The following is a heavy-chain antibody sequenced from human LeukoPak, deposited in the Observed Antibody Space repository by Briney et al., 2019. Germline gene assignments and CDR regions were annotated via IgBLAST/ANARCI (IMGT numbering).Heavy chain of an antibody. D-gene: IGHD4-17*01. CDR2: IYTSGST. J-gene: IGHJ4*02. CDR1: SGSISSHY. CDR3: ARVVDHDYGDYYLDY. Sequence: SETLSLTCTVSSGSISSHYWSWIRQPAGKGLEWIGRIYTSGSTNYNPSLKSRVTISVDTSKNQFSLKLSSVTAADTAVYYCARVVDHDYGDYYLDYWGQGTLVTVSS. V-gene: IGHV4-4*07.